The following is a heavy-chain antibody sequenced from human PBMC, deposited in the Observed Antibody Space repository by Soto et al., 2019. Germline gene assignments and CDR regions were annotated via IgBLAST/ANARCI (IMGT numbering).Heavy chain of an antibody. D-gene: IGHD3-16*02. CDR1: GYSISSGFY. Sequence: SETLSLTCSVSGYSISSGFYWDWIRQPPGKGLEWIGSIYHRGNTYYNPSHNGRITISLDTSKNQFSLRLTSVTAADTAVYYCARSSGGVFGIIIEGSNWLAPWGQGSLVTVSS. J-gene: IGHJ5*02. CDR3: ARSSGGVFGIIIEGSNWLAP. V-gene: IGHV4-38-2*02. CDR2: IYHRGNT.